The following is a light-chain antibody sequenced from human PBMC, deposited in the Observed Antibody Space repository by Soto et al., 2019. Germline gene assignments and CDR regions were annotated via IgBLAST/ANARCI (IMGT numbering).Light chain of an antibody. J-gene: IGLJ1*01. CDR1: SSDVGAYNY. V-gene: IGLV2-14*01. CDR2: DVS. CDR3: TSYTSSSTYV. Sequence: PALTKPASVNSSHGQSITISRKRTSSDVGAYNYVSWYQQNPGKAPKLMIFDVSNRPSGVSNRFSGSKSGNTASLTISGLQAEDEADYYCTSYTSSSTYVFGTGTEVTVL.